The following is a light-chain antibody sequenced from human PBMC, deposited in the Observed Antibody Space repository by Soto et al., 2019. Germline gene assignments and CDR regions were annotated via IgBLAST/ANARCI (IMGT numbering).Light chain of an antibody. Sequence: EIVMTQSPATLSVSPGERASLSCRASQSVPSNLAWYQQKPGQAPRLLISGASTRATGIPARFSGSGSGTEFTLIISSLQSEDFAVYYCQQYHHWPWTFGQGTKVDTK. CDR1: QSVPSN. CDR2: GAS. V-gene: IGKV3-15*01. J-gene: IGKJ1*01. CDR3: QQYHHWPWT.